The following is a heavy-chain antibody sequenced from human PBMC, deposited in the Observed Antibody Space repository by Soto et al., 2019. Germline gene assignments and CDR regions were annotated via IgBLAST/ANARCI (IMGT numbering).Heavy chain of an antibody. CDR2: IIPIFHTA. D-gene: IGHD1-1*01. CDR1: GGTFSDSA. CDR3: ARSGTLTGYSYGMDV. V-gene: IGHV1-69*01. J-gene: IGHJ6*02. Sequence: RAPCKASGGTFSDSAINWVRQAPGERLEWMGGIIPIFHTANYAEKFQGRVTITADESTSTSFMEVSSLRSEDTAVYYCARSGTLTGYSYGMDVWGQGTMVTVCS.